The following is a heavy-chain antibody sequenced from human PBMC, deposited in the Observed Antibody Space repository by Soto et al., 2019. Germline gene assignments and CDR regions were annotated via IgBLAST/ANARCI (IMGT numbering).Heavy chain of an antibody. J-gene: IGHJ4*02. CDR3: SRGRPPRY. CDR2: IHPSGST. V-gene: IGHV4-34*01. CDR1: GGSLSDPY. Sequence: DTLSLTCAVFGGSLSDPYWTWVRQSPGKGLEWIGEIHPSGSTHSSASLKSRVTMSVDTSTNQFSLHLTSVTAADTGLYYCSRGRPPRYWGQGTLVTVSS.